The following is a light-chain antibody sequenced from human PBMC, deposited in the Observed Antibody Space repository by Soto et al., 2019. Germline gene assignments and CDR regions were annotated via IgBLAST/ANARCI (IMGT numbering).Light chain of an antibody. CDR2: GAS. CDR3: LQDYTYPWT. Sequence: AIQMTQSPSSLSASVGDRVTITCRASQAIRNDLGWYQQKPGKAPNLLIFGASNLQVGVPVRFSASGSGTNFTLTISNLQPEDFASYYCLQDYTYPWTCVQGTKVDI. J-gene: IGKJ1*01. CDR1: QAIRND. V-gene: IGKV1-6*01.